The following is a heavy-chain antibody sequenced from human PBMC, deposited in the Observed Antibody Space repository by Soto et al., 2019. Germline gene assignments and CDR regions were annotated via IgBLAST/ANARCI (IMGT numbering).Heavy chain of an antibody. V-gene: IGHV3-74*01. CDR3: ARGWVERIPRHPPSNY. CDR2: INDDGRAT. J-gene: IGHJ4*02. Sequence: EVQLVESGGGLVQPGGSLRLSCAASGFTVSMYWMHWVRQVPGKGLEWIAGINDDGRATSYVDSVKGRCTISRDNARNTLSLEMNSLRRDATAVYYCARGWVERIPRHPPSNYWVQGPLVTVS. D-gene: IGHD6-25*01. CDR1: GFTVSMYW.